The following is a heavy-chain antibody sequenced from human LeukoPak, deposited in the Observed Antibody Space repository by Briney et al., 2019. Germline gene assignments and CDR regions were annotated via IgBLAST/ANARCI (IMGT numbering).Heavy chain of an antibody. D-gene: IGHD6-13*01. Sequence: GGSLRLSCAASGFTFSSYWMSWVRQAPGKGLEWVANIKQDGSEKYYVDSVKGRFTISRDNAKNSLYLQMNSLRAEDTAVYYCARDSSSWLIYFDYWGQETLVTVSS. CDR1: GFTFSSYW. J-gene: IGHJ4*02. CDR2: IKQDGSEK. CDR3: ARDSSSWLIYFDY. V-gene: IGHV3-7*01.